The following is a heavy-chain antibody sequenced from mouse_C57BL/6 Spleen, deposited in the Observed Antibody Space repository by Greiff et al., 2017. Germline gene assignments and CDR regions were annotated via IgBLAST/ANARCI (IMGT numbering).Heavy chain of an antibody. CDR1: GYTFTSYW. CDR3: ASGEGGYSD. Sequence: QVQLQQPGAELVMPGASVKLSCKASGYTFTSYWMHWVKQRPGQGLEWIGEIDPSDSYTNYNQKFKGKSTLTVDKSSSTAYMQLSSLTSEDSAVYYCASGEGGYSDWGQGTTLTVSS. CDR2: IDPSDSYT. D-gene: IGHD2-3*01. J-gene: IGHJ2*01. V-gene: IGHV1-69*01.